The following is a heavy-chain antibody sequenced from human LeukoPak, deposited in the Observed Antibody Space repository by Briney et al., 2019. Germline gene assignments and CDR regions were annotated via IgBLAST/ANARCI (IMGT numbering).Heavy chain of an antibody. CDR2: IDWDDDK. CDR1: GFSLSTTGVC. J-gene: IGHJ3*02. V-gene: IGHV2-70*17. CDR3: ARHPIAMIVVGGAFHI. D-gene: IGHD3-22*01. Sequence: SGPTLVKPTQTLTLTCTFSGFSLSTTGVCVAWTRQPPGKALEWLARIDWDDDKFYSTSLKTRLTISKDTSKNQVVLTMTNMDPVDTATYYCARHPIAMIVVGGAFHIWGQGTMVTVSS.